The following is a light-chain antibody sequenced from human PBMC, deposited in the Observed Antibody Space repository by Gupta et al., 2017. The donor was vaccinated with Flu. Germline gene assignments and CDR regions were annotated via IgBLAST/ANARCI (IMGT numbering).Light chain of an antibody. J-gene: IGKJ3*01. CDR3: QQYGTSPLFT. CDR2: GAS. V-gene: IGKV3-20*01. Sequence: ETVLTQSPGTLSLSPGERATLSCRASQSISSSYLAWYQQKPGRAPRLLIHGASTRATGIPDRFSGSGSGTDFTLTISRLEPEDFAVYYCQQYGTSPLFTFGPGTKVDIK. CDR1: QSISSSY.